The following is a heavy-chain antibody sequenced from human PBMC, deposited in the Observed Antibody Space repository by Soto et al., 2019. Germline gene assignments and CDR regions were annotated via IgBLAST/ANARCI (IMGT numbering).Heavy chain of an antibody. D-gene: IGHD3-10*01. CDR2: IYHSGST. CDR3: ARVPGP. CDR1: GGSISSGGYS. V-gene: IGHV4-30-2*01. J-gene: IGHJ5*02. Sequence: SETLSLTCAVPGGSISSGGYSWSWIRQPPGKGLEWIGYIYHSGSTYYNPSLKGRVTISVDRSKNQFSLKLSSVTAADTAVYYCARVPGPWGQGTLVTVSS.